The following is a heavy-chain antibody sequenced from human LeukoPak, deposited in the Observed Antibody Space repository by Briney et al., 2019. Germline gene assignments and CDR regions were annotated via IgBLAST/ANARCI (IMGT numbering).Heavy chain of an antibody. Sequence: PGGSLRLSCAASGFTFSNFWMSRVRQAPGKGLEWVAIINPDGSTTGYVDSVKGRFTISRDNAKNSLCLQLNSLRAEDTAVYYCVRDPGWGAFDIWGQGTMVTASS. D-gene: IGHD3-16*01. CDR3: VRDPGWGAFDI. V-gene: IGHV3-7*01. CDR2: INPDGSTT. J-gene: IGHJ3*02. CDR1: GFTFSNFW.